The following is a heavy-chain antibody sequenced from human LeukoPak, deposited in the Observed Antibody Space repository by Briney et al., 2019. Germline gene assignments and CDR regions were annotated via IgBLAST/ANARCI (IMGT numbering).Heavy chain of an antibody. CDR2: IWYDRSNK. CDR1: GFTFSSYG. J-gene: IGHJ4*02. D-gene: IGHD6-19*01. CDR3: ARGYRSSGLHEPIDY. Sequence: GGSLRLSCAASGFTFSSYGMHWVRQAPGKGLEWVAVIWYDRSNKYYADSVKGRFTISRDNSKNTLYLQMNSLRAEDTAVYYCARGYRSSGLHEPIDYWGQGALVTVSS. V-gene: IGHV3-33*01.